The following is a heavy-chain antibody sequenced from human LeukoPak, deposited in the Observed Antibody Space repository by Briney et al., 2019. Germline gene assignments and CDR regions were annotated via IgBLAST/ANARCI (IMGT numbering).Heavy chain of an antibody. V-gene: IGHV3-30-3*01. J-gene: IGHJ4*02. D-gene: IGHD6-13*01. CDR2: ISYDGSNK. CDR3: ARDRAAADDY. CDR1: GFTFSSYA. Sequence: GGSLRLSCAASGFTFSSYAMQWVRQAPGKGLEWVAVISYDGSNKYYAGSVKGRFTISRDNSKNTLYLQMNSLRAEDTAVYYCARDRAAADDYWGQGTLVTVSS.